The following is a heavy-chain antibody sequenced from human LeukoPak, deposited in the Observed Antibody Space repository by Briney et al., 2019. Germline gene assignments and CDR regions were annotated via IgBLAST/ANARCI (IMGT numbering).Heavy chain of an antibody. CDR2: IIPIFGTA. CDR1: GGTFSSYA. J-gene: IGHJ3*02. V-gene: IGHV1-69*05. D-gene: IGHD2-2*01. CDR3: TSSFYQSRVVSVQNDFDI. Sequence: GASVKVSCKASGGTFSSYAISWVRQAPGQGLEWMGGIIPIFGTANYAQKFQGRVTITTDESTSTAYMELSSLRSEDTAVYYCTSSFYQSRVVSVQNDFDIWGQGTMVTVSS.